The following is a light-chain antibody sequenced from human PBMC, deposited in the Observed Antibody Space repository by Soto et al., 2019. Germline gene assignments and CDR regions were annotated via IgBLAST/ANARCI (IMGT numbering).Light chain of an antibody. V-gene: IGKV3-20*01. Sequence: EILLTQSPGTLSLSPGERATLSCRASQSVSSSYLSWYQLKPGQAPRLLIYGASSRATGIPDRFSGSGSGTDFTLTISRLEPEDFALYYCQQYGYSFRAFGQGTQVEL. CDR3: QQYGYSFRA. J-gene: IGKJ1*01. CDR2: GAS. CDR1: QSVSSSY.